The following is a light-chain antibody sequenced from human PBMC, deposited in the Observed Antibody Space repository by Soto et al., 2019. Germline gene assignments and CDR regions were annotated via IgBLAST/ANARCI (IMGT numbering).Light chain of an antibody. CDR2: GTS. CDR1: QSVSSGN. Sequence: EIVLTQSPGTLSLSPGQRATLSCRASQSVSSGNLAWYQQKPGQAPRLLIYGTSNRATGIPDRFTGSGSGTEFTLTIIRLEREDSAVYYCQQYGTSPKTFCQGTKVEIK. J-gene: IGKJ1*01. V-gene: IGKV3-20*01. CDR3: QQYGTSPKT.